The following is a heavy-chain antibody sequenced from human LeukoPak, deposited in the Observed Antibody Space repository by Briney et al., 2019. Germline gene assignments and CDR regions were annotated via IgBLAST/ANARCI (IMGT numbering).Heavy chain of an antibody. D-gene: IGHD4-17*01. CDR3: ARTVTNYMDV. CDR1: GYTFTSYG. J-gene: IGHJ6*03. Sequence: GASVKVSCKASGYTFTSYGIAWVRQAPGQGLEWMGWISVYNGDTKYGQKFQGGVTMTTDTATNTAYMELRSLRSDDTAVYYCARTVTNYMDVWGKGTTVTVSS. CDR2: ISVYNGDT. V-gene: IGHV1-18*01.